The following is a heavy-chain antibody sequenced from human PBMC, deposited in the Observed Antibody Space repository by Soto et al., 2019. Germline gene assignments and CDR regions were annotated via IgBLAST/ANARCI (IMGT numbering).Heavy chain of an antibody. D-gene: IGHD2-15*01. CDR1: GFTFSSYG. CDR2: IWYDGSNK. Sequence: QVQLVESGGGVVQPGRSLRLSCAASGFTFSSYGMHWVRQAPGKGLEWVAVIWYDGSNKYYADSVKGRFTISRDNSLNTLYLQMNSLRAEDTAVYYCASEYCSGGSCYYYGMDVWGQGTTVTVS. CDR3: ASEYCSGGSCYYYGMDV. V-gene: IGHV3-33*01. J-gene: IGHJ6*02.